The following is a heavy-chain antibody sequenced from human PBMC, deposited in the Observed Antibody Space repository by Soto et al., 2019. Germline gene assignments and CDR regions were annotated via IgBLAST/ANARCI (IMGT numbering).Heavy chain of an antibody. Sequence: ASVKVSCKASVFTSSGISWVRQAPGQRLEWMGWISTHNGNTIYAQKFQGRVIMTMDTSTTTVYMELRSLRPDDTAVYVCAREGILGLFDAYDLWGQGTMVTVSS. CDR2: ISTHNGNT. V-gene: IGHV1-18*04. CDR3: AREGILGLFDAYDL. D-gene: IGHD3-3*01. CDR1: VFTSSG. J-gene: IGHJ3*01.